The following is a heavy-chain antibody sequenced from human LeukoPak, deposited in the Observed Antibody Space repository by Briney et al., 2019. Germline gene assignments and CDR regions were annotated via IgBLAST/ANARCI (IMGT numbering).Heavy chain of an antibody. CDR1: GGSFSSYY. J-gene: IGHJ2*01. Sequence: SETLSLTCTVSGGSFSSYYWTWTRQPAGKGLEWIGRIYNSGTTNYSPSLESRVTMSLDTSKNRFSLSLSSVTAADTAVYYCARDRLGATGHWRIDVWGRGTLVTVSS. CDR2: IYNSGTT. D-gene: IGHD1-26*01. V-gene: IGHV4-4*07. CDR3: ARDRLGATGHWRIDV.